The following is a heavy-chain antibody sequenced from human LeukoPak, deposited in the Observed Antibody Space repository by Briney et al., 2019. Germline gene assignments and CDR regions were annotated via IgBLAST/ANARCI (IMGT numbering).Heavy chain of an antibody. J-gene: IGHJ4*02. CDR3: ARYSPSLAY. V-gene: IGHV3-48*01. CDR2: ISSSSSSI. Sequence: GGSLRLSCAASGFSFSSYSMTWVRQAPGKGLEWVSYISSSSSSIYYADSVKGRFTISRDNDENSLYLQINSLRAEDTAVYYCARYSPSLAYWGQGTLVTVSS. D-gene: IGHD2-2*01. CDR1: GFSFSSYS.